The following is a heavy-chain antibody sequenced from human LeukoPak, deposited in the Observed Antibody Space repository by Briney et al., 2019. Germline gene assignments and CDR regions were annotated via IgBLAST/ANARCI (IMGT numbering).Heavy chain of an antibody. V-gene: IGHV3-48*03. D-gene: IGHD4-23*01. CDR1: GFTFSSYE. CDR3: ARDHGGLGYPDC. Sequence: GGSLRLSCAASGFTFSSYEMKWVRQAPGKGREWVSYISSSGSTIYYADSVKGRFTISRDNAKNSLYLQMNSLRAEDTAVYYCARDHGGLGYPDCWGQGTLVTVSS. J-gene: IGHJ4*02. CDR2: ISSSGSTI.